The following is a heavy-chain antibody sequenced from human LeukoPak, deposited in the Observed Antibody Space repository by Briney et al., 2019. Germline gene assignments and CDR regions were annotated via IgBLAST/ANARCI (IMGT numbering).Heavy chain of an antibody. CDR1: GGTLSSYA. CDR3: ARVYSSGLFDP. Sequence: ASVTVSCKASGGTLSSYAISWVRQAPGQGLEWMGRIIPILGIANYAQKFQGRVTITADKSTSTAYMELSSLRSEDTAVYYCARVYSSGLFDPWGQGTLVTVSS. D-gene: IGHD6-19*01. CDR2: IIPILGIA. V-gene: IGHV1-69*04. J-gene: IGHJ5*02.